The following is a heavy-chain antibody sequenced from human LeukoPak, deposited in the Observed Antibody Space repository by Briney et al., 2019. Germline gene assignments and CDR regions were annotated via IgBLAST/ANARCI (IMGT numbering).Heavy chain of an antibody. CDR3: ARGSGRWELRRAALDY. D-gene: IGHD1-26*01. V-gene: IGHV3-7*01. J-gene: IGHJ4*02. CDR2: IKQDGSEK. CDR1: GFTFSSYW. Sequence: GGSLRLSCAASGFTFSSYWMSWVRQAPGRGLEWVANIKQDGSEKYYVDSVKGRFTISRDNAKNSLYLQMNSLRAEDTAVYYCARGSGRWELRRAALDYWGQGTLVTVSS.